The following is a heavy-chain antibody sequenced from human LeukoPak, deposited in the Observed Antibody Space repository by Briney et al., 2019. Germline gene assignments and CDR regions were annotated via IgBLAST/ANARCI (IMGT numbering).Heavy chain of an antibody. Sequence: ASVKVSCKVSGYTFTSYYMHWVRQAPGQGLEWMGIINPSGGSTSYAQKFQGRVTMTRDMSTSTVYMELSSLRSEDTAVYYCASWAGAAAGFNGPLDYWGQGTLVTVSS. CDR2: INPSGGST. CDR3: ASWAGAAAGFNGPLDY. V-gene: IGHV1-46*01. D-gene: IGHD6-13*01. CDR1: GYTFTSYY. J-gene: IGHJ4*02.